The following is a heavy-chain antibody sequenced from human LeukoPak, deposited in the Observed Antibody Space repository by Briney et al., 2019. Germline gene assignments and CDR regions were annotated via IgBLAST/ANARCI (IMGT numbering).Heavy chain of an antibody. V-gene: IGHV3-48*04. CDR3: AELGITMIGGV. J-gene: IGHJ6*04. CDR1: GFTFSSYS. Sequence: GGSLRPSCAASGFTFSSYSMNWVRQAPGKGLEWVSYISSSGSTIYYADSVKGRFTISRDNAKNSLYLQMNSLRAEDTAVYYCAELGITMIGGVWGKGTTVTVSS. CDR2: ISSSGSTI. D-gene: IGHD3-10*02.